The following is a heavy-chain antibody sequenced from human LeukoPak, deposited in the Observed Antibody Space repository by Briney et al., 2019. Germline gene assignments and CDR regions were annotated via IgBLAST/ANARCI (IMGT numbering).Heavy chain of an antibody. CDR2: ISTSSSYI. J-gene: IGHJ4*02. D-gene: IGHD1-1*01. CDR1: GFTFSSYS. V-gene: IGHV3-21*01. CDR3: AGETATTSLDAFDY. Sequence: GESLRLSCAASGFTFSSYSMNGVRQAPGKGLEWVSSISTSSSYIYYADSMKGRFTISRDNAKNSLYLQMNSLRAEDTAVYYCAGETATTSLDAFDYWGQGTLVIVSS.